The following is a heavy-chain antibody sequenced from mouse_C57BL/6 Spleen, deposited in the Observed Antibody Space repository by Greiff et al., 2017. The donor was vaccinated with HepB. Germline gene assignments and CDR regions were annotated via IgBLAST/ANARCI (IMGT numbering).Heavy chain of an antibody. CDR3: ARRTGKGWFAY. V-gene: IGHV5-17*01. CDR2: ISSGSSTI. CDR1: GFTFSDYG. D-gene: IGHD4-1*01. J-gene: IGHJ3*01. Sequence: EVKLVESGGGLVKPGGSLKLSCAASGFTFSDYGMHWVRQAPEKGLEWVAYISSGSSTIYYADTVKGRFTFSRDNAKNTLFLQMTSLRSEDTAMYYCARRTGKGWFAYWGQGTLVTVSA.